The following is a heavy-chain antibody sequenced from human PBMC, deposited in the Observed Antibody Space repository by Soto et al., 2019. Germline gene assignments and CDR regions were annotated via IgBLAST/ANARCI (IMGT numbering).Heavy chain of an antibody. CDR1: ESTVGRDW. V-gene: IGHV3-7*04. D-gene: IGHD1-26*01. Sequence: EVHLVESGGGWVQTGGSLRLSCAIYESTVGRDWMNWVRQAPGKGLEWVAHVNQDGSEKYYVDSVKGRFTISRDNAKNSLYLQMNSRRAADTAIYYCSGGVGDAFWGQGTLVTVSS. J-gene: IGHJ4*02. CDR3: SGGVGDAF. CDR2: VNQDGSEK.